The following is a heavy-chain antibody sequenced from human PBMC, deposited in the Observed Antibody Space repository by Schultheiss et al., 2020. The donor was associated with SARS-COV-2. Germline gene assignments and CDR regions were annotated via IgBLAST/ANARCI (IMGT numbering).Heavy chain of an antibody. CDR3: ARDPGGASYYYYYYMDV. Sequence: GGSLRLSCAASGFTFSSYAMHWVRQAPGKGLEWVSSISSSSSYIYYADSVKGRFTISRDNAKNTLYLQMNSLRAEDTAVYYCARDPGGASYYYYYYMDVWGKGTTVTVSS. CDR1: GFTFSSYA. V-gene: IGHV3-21*01. J-gene: IGHJ6*03. CDR2: ISSSSSYI. D-gene: IGHD4-23*01.